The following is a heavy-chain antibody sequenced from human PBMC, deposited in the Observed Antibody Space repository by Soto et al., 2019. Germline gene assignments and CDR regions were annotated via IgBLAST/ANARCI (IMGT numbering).Heavy chain of an antibody. D-gene: IGHD3-3*01. CDR2: INWDGYSI. J-gene: IGHJ6*02. Sequence: EVQLVESGGGFVHPGRSLRLSCEASGFNFDVHVMHWVRQVPGKGLEWVGHINWDGYSIGFGASVRGRFSISRDNAKNTLYLQMNSLRPEDTALYYCARSWSGSTSGRVDVWGQGTTVTVSS. V-gene: IGHV3-9*01. CDR3: ARSWSGSTSGRVDV. CDR1: GFNFDVHV.